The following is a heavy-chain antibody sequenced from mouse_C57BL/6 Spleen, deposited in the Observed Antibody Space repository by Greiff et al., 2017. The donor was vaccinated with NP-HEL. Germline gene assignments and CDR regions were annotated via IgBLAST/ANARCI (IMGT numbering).Heavy chain of an antibody. V-gene: IGHV1-82*01. Sequence: QVQLQQSGPELVKPGASVKISCKASGYAFSSSWMNWVKQRPGKGLEWIGRIYPGDGDTNYNGKFKGKATLTADKASSTAYMQLSSLTSEDSAVYFCARDVVRDYAMDDWGQGTSVTVSS. CDR1: GYAFSSSW. D-gene: IGHD1-1*01. J-gene: IGHJ4*01. CDR2: IYPGDGDT. CDR3: ARDVVRDYAMDD.